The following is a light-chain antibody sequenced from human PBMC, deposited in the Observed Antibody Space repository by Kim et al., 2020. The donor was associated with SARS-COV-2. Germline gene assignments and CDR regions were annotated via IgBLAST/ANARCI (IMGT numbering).Light chain of an antibody. Sequence: ASSSCRPIQSLLHSNVYNYLDWYLQKPGQSPQLLIYLGSTRASGVPDRFSGSGSGTDFTLKISRVEAEDVGVYYCLQALQTPITFGQGTRLEIK. J-gene: IGKJ5*01. CDR2: LGS. CDR3: LQALQTPIT. V-gene: IGKV2-28*01. CDR1: QSLLHSNVYNY.